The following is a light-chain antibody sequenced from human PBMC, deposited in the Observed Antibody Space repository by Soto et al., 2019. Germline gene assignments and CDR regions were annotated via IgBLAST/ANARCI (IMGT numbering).Light chain of an antibody. CDR3: QQYNSYPWT. CDR1: QSISSC. Sequence: DLQMTQSPSTLSASVGDRVTITCRASQSISSCLAWYQQKPGKAPKLLIYKASRLESGVPSRFGGSGSGTEFTLTISSLQPDDFATYYCQQYNSYPWTFGQGTKVEIK. J-gene: IGKJ1*01. V-gene: IGKV1-5*03. CDR2: KAS.